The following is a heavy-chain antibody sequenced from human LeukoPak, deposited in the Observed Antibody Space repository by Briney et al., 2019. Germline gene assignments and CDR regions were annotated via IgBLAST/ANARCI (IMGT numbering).Heavy chain of an antibody. J-gene: IGHJ4*02. CDR3: ARVGPLTTKVTTGGVDY. CDR1: GGSISSSNW. D-gene: IGHD4-17*01. Sequence: SGTLSLTCAVSGGSISSSNWWSWVRQPPGKGLEWIGEIYHSGSTNYNPSLKSRVTISVDKSKNQFSLKLSSVTAADTAVYYCARVGPLTTKVTTGGVDYWGQGTLVTVSS. V-gene: IGHV4-4*02. CDR2: IYHSGST.